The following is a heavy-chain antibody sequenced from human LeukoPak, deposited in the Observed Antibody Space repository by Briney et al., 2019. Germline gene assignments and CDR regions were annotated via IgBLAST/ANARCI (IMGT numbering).Heavy chain of an antibody. CDR3: AKDLRTGTAYYYYGMDV. D-gene: IGHD1-1*01. V-gene: IGHV3-23*01. CDR2: ISGSGGST. Sequence: GGSLRLSCAASGFTFSSYARSWVRQAPGKGLEWVSAISGSGGSTYYADSVKGRFTISRDNSKNTLYLQMNSLRAEDTAVYYCAKDLRTGTAYYYYGMDVWGKGTTVTVSS. J-gene: IGHJ6*04. CDR1: GFTFSSYA.